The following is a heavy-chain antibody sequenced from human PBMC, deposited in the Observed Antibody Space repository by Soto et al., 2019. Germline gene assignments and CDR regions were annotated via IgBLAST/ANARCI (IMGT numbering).Heavy chain of an antibody. V-gene: IGHV1-2*02. CDR1: GYTLTDYY. CDR3: AREGGAAPGARREGYLDL. CDR2: INPHTGDT. J-gene: IGHJ2*01. Sequence: QVHLVQSGAEVKKTGASVTVSCKTSGYTLTDYYMHWVRQAPGQGLEWMAWINPHTGDTGIAERFQGRVTMTRDTSTNTAHMGLTSLTSDDTAIYYWAREGGAAPGARREGYLDLWGRGSLVTVSS. D-gene: IGHD6-25*01.